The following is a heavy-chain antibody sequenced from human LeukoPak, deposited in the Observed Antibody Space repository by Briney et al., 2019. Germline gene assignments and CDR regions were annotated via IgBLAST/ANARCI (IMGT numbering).Heavy chain of an antibody. Sequence: GGSLRLSCAASGFTVSSNYMSWVRQAPGKGLEWVSVIYSGGSTYYADSVKGRFTISRDNSKNTLYLQMNSLRAEDTAVYYCAKDDMITFGGVISYYYYYMDVWGKGTTVTVSS. CDR1: GFTVSSNY. J-gene: IGHJ6*03. CDR2: IYSGGST. D-gene: IGHD3-16*01. CDR3: AKDDMITFGGVISYYYYYMDV. V-gene: IGHV3-53*01.